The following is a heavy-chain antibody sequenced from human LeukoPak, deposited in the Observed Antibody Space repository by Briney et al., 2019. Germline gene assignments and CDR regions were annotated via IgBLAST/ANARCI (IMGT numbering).Heavy chain of an antibody. D-gene: IGHD6-19*01. CDR2: ITTSSSYT. V-gene: IGHV3-21*01. CDR3: ARVRPGQWLLRDAFDI. J-gene: IGHJ3*02. CDR1: GFSFSSYN. Sequence: GGSLRLSCEASGFSFSSYNMDWVRQTPGKGLEWISSITTSSSYTFYADSVKGRFTISRDNAKNSLYLQMNSLRAEDTAVYYCARVRPGQWLLRDAFDIWGQGTMVTVSS.